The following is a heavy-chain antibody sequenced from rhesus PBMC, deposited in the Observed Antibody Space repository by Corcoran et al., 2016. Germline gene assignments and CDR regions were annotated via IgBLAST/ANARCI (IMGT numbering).Heavy chain of an antibody. CDR3: ARDLKYSNYYGLDS. V-gene: IGHV4-80*01. CDR2: INGNSGST. D-gene: IGHD4-23*01. CDR1: GASISSNW. Sequence: QVQLQESGPGLVKPSETLSPTCTVPGASISSNWWSWIRQPPGKGLEWIGEINGNSGSTNYNPSLKSRVTISKDASKNQFSLKLSSVTAADTAVYYCARDLKYSNYYGLDSWGQGVVVTVSS. J-gene: IGHJ6*01.